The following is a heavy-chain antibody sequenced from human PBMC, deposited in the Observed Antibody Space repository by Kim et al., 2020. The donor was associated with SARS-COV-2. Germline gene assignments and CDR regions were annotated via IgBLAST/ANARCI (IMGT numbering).Heavy chain of an antibody. J-gene: IGHJ4*02. CDR3: AKSDSSTSAAG. Sequence: TYYAASVKGRFTISRDNSKNTLYLHMNSLRAEDTAVYYCAKSDSSTSAAGWGQGTLVTVSS. CDR2: T. D-gene: IGHD2-2*01. V-gene: IGHV3-23*01.